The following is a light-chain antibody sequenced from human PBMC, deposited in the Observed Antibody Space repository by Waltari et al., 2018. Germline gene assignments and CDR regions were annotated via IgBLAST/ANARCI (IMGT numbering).Light chain of an antibody. CDR2: EVS. CDR1: SSDIGGYNY. J-gene: IGLJ2*01. Sequence: QSALTQPPSASGSPGQSVTISCTGTSSDIGGYNYVSWYQHHPDKAPKLMFYEVSKRPSGVPVRFSGSKADNTASLTVSGLQAEDEADYYCSSYAGSDNFVVFGGGTKLTVL. CDR3: SSYAGSDNFVV. V-gene: IGLV2-8*01.